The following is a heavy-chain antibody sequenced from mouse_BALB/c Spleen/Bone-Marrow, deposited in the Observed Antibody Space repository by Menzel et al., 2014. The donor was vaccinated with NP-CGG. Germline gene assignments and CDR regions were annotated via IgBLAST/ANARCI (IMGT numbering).Heavy chain of an antibody. V-gene: IGHV7-3*02. Sequence: EVQLVESRGDLVQPGGSLRLSCATSGFPFTDYYMSWVRPPPGTALEWLGFIRNKANGYTTEYSASVKGRFTISRDNSQSILYLQMNTLRAEDSATYYCARDDYYAMDYWGQGTSVTVSS. J-gene: IGHJ4*01. CDR2: IRNKANGYTT. CDR3: ARDDYYAMDY. CDR1: GFPFTDYY.